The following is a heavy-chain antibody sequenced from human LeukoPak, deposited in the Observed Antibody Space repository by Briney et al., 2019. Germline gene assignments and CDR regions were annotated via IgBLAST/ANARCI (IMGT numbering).Heavy chain of an antibody. Sequence: ASVTVSCKASGYTFTGYWMHWVRQAPGRGLEWMGWINPSSGDMQSGQKCQGRVTMTRETSISTAYMELSRLSSDDTAVYYCLSGYDLYYWGQGTLVTVSS. D-gene: IGHD5-12*01. CDR2: INPSSGDM. J-gene: IGHJ4*02. CDR1: GYTFTGYW. V-gene: IGHV1-2*02. CDR3: LSGYDLYY.